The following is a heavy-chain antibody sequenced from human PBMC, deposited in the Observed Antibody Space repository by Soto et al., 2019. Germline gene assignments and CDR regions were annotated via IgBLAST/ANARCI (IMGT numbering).Heavy chain of an antibody. CDR3: ARDSLYSSSWYLPWFDP. CDR2: ISAYNGNT. CDR1: GYTFTSYG. J-gene: IGHJ5*02. D-gene: IGHD6-13*01. Sequence: WASVKVSCKASGYTFTSYGISWVRQAPGQGLEWTGWISAYNGNTNYAQKLQGRVTMTTDTSTSTAYMELRSLRSDDTAVYYCARDSLYSSSWYLPWFDPWGQGTLVTVSS. V-gene: IGHV1-18*01.